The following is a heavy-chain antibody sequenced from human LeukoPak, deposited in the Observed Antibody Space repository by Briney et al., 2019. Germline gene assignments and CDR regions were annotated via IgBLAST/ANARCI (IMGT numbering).Heavy chain of an antibody. CDR3: VSGVAAAIPWYFDY. Sequence: GGSLRLSCVTSGFTFSRYAMHWVRQAPGEGLEWVSVISNDGSNAYSANSVKGRFFISRDNSKNTVYLQMNSLRAEDTAVYYCVSGVAAAIPWYFDYWGQGSLVTVSA. CDR2: ISNDGSNA. D-gene: IGHD6-13*01. V-gene: IGHV3-30-3*01. J-gene: IGHJ4*02. CDR1: GFTFSRYA.